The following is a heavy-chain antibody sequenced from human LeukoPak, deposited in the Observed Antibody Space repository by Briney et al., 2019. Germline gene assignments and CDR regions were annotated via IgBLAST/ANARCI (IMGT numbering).Heavy chain of an antibody. CDR3: ARVEAVDWFDP. CDR2: INPNSGGT. CDR1: GGTFSSYA. D-gene: IGHD2-21*01. Sequence: ASVKVSCKASGGTFSSYAISWVRQAPGQGLEWMGWINPNSGGTNYAQKFQGRVTMTRDTSISTAYMELSRLRSDDTAVYYCARVEAVDWFDPWGQGTLVTVSS. V-gene: IGHV1-2*02. J-gene: IGHJ5*02.